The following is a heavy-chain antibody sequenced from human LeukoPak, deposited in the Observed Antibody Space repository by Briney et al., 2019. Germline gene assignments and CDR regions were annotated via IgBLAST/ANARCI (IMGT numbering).Heavy chain of an antibody. CDR1: GGXVSSGSYY. Sequence: SETLSLTCTVSGGXVSSGSYYWSWIRQPPGKGLEWIGYIYYSGSTNYNASLKSRVTISVDTSKNQFSLKLSSVTAADTAVYYCAREYSSGRAWYDPWGQGTLVTVSS. CDR2: IYYSGST. V-gene: IGHV4-61*01. CDR3: AREYSSGRAWYDP. J-gene: IGHJ5*02. D-gene: IGHD3-22*01.